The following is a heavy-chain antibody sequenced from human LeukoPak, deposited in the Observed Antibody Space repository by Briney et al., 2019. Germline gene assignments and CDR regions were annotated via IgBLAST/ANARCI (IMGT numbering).Heavy chain of an antibody. Sequence: GRSLRLSCAASGFTFRTYGMHWVRQAPGKGLEWVAVISYDGSNKWYTDSVKGRFAISRDDSKNTLYLQMNSLRAEDTDVYYCTRDPFDYWGQGTLVTVSS. CDR2: ISYDGSNK. CDR1: GFTFRTYG. V-gene: IGHV3-30*03. J-gene: IGHJ4*02. CDR3: TRDPFDY.